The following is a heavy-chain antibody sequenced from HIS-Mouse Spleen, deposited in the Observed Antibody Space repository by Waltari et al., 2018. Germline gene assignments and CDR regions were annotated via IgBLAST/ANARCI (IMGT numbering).Heavy chain of an antibody. J-gene: IGHJ4*02. Sequence: QVQLVESGGGVVQPGRSLRLSCAASGFTFSSYGMHWVRQVPGKGLEWLAVISYDGSNKYYADSVKGRFTISRDNSKNTLYLQMNSLRAEDTAVYYCAKDRGSQFDYWGQGTLVTVSS. CDR2: ISYDGSNK. CDR1: GFTFSSYG. CDR3: AKDRGSQFDY. D-gene: IGHD1-26*01. V-gene: IGHV3-30*18.